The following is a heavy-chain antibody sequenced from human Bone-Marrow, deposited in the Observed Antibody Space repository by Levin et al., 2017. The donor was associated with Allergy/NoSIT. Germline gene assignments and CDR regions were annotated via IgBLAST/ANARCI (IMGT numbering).Heavy chain of an antibody. Sequence: SQTLSLTCAISGDSVSGNNAAWIWIRQSPSRGLEWLGRTYYRSKWYNDYAVFVKSRITINPDTSKNQFSLQLNSVTPEDTAVYYCGRGYAAVDYWGQGTLVTVSS. V-gene: IGHV6-1*01. CDR3: GRGYAAVDY. CDR2: TYYRSKWYN. J-gene: IGHJ4*02. CDR1: GDSVSGNNAA. D-gene: IGHD6-13*01.